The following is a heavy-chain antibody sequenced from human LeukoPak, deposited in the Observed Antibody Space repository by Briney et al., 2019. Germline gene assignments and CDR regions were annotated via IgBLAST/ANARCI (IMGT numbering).Heavy chain of an antibody. CDR3: ARDVGPRNWFDP. J-gene: IGHJ5*02. Sequence: ASVKVSCKASGYTFVDYYIHWVRQAPGQGLEWMGWIDPKTGGTNYAQKFQGRVTMTRDTSISTAYMELSRLRSDDTAVYYCARDVGPRNWFDPWGQGTLVTVSS. V-gene: IGHV1-2*02. CDR2: IDPKTGGT. CDR1: GYTFVDYY.